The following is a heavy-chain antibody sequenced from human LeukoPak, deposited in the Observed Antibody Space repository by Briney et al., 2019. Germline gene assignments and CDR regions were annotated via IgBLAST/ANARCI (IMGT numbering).Heavy chain of an antibody. Sequence: ASVKVSCKASGYTFTSYYMHWVRQAPGQGHELEGIINPSGGTTSYAQKFQGRLTMTRDMSTSTVYMELSSLRSEDTAMYYCAGVYDSSGYFFDYWGQGTLVTVSS. CDR2: INPSGGTT. D-gene: IGHD3-22*01. V-gene: IGHV1-46*01. CDR1: GYTFTSYY. CDR3: AGVYDSSGYFFDY. J-gene: IGHJ4*02.